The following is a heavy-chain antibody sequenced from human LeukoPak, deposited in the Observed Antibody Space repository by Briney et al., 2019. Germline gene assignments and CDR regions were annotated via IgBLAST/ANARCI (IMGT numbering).Heavy chain of an antibody. CDR1: GFTFSSYA. V-gene: IGHV3-64*01. J-gene: IGHJ4*02. Sequence: GGSLRLSCAASGFTFSSYAMHWVRQAPGKGLEYVSAISSNGGSTYYANSVKGRFTISRDNSKNTLYLQMGSLRAEDMAVYYCARVLSSYSSSWYYFGYWGQGTLVTVFS. CDR3: ARVLSSYSSSWYYFGY. CDR2: ISSNGGST. D-gene: IGHD6-13*01.